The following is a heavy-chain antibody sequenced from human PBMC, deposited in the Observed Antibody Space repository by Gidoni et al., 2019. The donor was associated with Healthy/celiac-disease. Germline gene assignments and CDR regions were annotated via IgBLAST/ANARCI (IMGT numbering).Heavy chain of an antibody. V-gene: IGHV3-74*01. CDR3: ARDHGGSAYYYYDSSGYDY. D-gene: IGHD3-22*01. CDR2: INSDGSST. Sequence: EVQLVESGGGLVQPGGSLRLSCAASGFPFRGYWMHWVRQAPGKGLVWVSRINSDGSSTSYADSVKGRFTISRDNAKNTLYLQMNSLRAEDTAVYYCARDHGGSAYYYYDSSGYDYWGQGTLVTVSS. J-gene: IGHJ4*02. CDR1: GFPFRGYW.